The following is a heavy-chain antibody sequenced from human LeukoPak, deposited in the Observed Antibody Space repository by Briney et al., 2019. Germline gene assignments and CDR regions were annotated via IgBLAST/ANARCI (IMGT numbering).Heavy chain of an antibody. D-gene: IGHD6-19*01. CDR1: GFTLSSYW. CDR2: IKQDGSEK. CDR3: AREGGSGWYYFDY. Sequence: GGSLRLSCAASGFTLSSYWMSWVRQAPGKGLEWVANIKQDGSEKYYVDSVKGRFTISRDNAKNSLYLQVNSLRPEDTAVYHCAREGGSGWYYFDYWGQGSLVTVSS. V-gene: IGHV3-7*01. J-gene: IGHJ4*02.